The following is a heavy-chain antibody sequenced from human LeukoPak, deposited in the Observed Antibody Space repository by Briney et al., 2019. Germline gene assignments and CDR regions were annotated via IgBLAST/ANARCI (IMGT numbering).Heavy chain of an antibody. V-gene: IGHV1-69*06. CDR2: IIPIFGTA. D-gene: IGHD3-10*01. CDR1: GGTFSSYA. CDR3: AREDYYGSGTD. Sequence: SVKVSYKASGGTFSSYAISWVRQAPGQGREWMGGIIPIFGTANYAQKFQGRVTITADKSTSTAYMELSSLRSEDTAVYYCAREDYYGSGTDWGQGTLVTVSS. J-gene: IGHJ4*02.